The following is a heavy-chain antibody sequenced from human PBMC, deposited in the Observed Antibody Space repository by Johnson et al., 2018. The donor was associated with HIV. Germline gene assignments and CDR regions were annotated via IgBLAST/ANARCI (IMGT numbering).Heavy chain of an antibody. CDR1: GFTFSNAW. CDR2: ISYDGRNK. Sequence: QVQLVESGGGLVKPGGSLRLSCAASGFTFSNAWMSWVRQAPGKGLEWVAVISYDGRNKYYADSVKGRFTISRDNAKNSLYLQMNSLRAEDTAVYYCARGDCSGGSCYSEGATDAFDIWGQGTMVTVSS. J-gene: IGHJ3*02. V-gene: IGHV3-30*03. D-gene: IGHD2-15*01. CDR3: ARGDCSGGSCYSEGATDAFDI.